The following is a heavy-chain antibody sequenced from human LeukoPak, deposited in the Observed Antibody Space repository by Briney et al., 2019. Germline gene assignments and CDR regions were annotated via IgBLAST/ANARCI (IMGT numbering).Heavy chain of an antibody. V-gene: IGHV3-30*18. J-gene: IGHJ4*02. CDR2: ISYDERNK. CDR1: GFTFSSSG. CDR3: AKGEAVLTWLVDY. D-gene: IGHD3-22*01. Sequence: GKSLRLSCATSGFTFSSSGMHWVRQAPGKGLEWVSVISYDERNKYYADSVKGRFTISRDNSKNTLYLQMSSLRAEDTAVYYCAKGEAVLTWLVDYWGQGTLVTVSS.